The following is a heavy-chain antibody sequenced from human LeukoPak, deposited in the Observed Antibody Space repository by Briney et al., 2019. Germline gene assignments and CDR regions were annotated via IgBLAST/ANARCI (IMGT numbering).Heavy chain of an antibody. J-gene: IGHJ6*03. D-gene: IGHD3-16*02. Sequence: SETLSLTCAVYGGSFSGYYWSWIRQPPGKGLEWIGEINHSGSTNYNPSLKSRVTISVDTSKNQFSLKLSSATAADTAVYYCARGVGFTFGGVIVRYYYYYMDVWGKGTTVTVSS. CDR1: GGSFSGYY. V-gene: IGHV4-34*01. CDR2: INHSGST. CDR3: ARGVGFTFGGVIVRYYYYYMDV.